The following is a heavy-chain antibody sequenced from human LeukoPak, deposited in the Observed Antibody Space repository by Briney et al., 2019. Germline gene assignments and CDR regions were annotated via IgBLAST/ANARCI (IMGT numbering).Heavy chain of an antibody. CDR3: AREPELGYCSSTSCYPMYYFDY. Sequence: PGGSLRLSCAASGFTFSSYSINWVRQAPGKGLEWVSYISSSSSTIYYADSVKGRFTISRDNAKNSLYLQMNSLRDEDTAVYYCAREPELGYCSSTSCYPMYYFDYWGQGTLVTVSS. CDR2: ISSSSSTI. V-gene: IGHV3-48*02. D-gene: IGHD2-2*01. J-gene: IGHJ4*02. CDR1: GFTFSSYS.